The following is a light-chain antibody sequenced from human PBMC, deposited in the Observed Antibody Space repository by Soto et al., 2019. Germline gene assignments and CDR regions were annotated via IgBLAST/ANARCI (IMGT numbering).Light chain of an antibody. CDR3: LQDYGYPRT. J-gene: IGKJ1*01. CDR1: QDITNE. Sequence: AIQMTQSPSSLSASVGDRVIITCRASQDITNELGWYQQKPGTAPKLLIYAASTLHSGVPSRFSGSGSGTDFTLAISSLQPEDVATYYCLQDYGYPRTFGQGTKVEIK. V-gene: IGKV1-6*01. CDR2: AAS.